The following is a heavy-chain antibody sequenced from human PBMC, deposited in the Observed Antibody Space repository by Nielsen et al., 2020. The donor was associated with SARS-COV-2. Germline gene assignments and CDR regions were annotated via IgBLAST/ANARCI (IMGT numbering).Heavy chain of an antibody. CDR3: ARVLGITFGGVISGPFDY. J-gene: IGHJ4*02. Sequence: WVRQAPGQGLEWLGWINTYNGKTKYAETLQGRVTMTTDTSTTTAYMEVSSLRSEDTAVYYCARVLGITFGGVISGPFDYWGQGTLVTVSS. V-gene: IGHV1-18*01. CDR2: INTYNGKT. D-gene: IGHD3-16*02.